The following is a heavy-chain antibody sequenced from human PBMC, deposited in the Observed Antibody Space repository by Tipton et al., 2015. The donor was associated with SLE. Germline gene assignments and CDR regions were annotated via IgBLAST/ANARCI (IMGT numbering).Heavy chain of an antibody. V-gene: IGHV3-23*01. CDR2: ISGCGVST. J-gene: IGHJ4*02. CDR3: ATIDLMIPFGGVSDS. CDR1: GFTFSSXX. Sequence: SLRLSCAASGFTFSSXXMXXXRXAXXKWLEWDSAISGCGVSTFPADSVKGRFNISRDNSKNTLELQMNSLRAEDTAVYYCATIDLMIPFGGVSDSWGQGTLVTLSS. D-gene: IGHD3-16*01.